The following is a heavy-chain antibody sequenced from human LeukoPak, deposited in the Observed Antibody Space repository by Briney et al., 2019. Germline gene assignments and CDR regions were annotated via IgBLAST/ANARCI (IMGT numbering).Heavy chain of an antibody. CDR2: INQDGSEK. CDR1: GFTFSSHW. CDR3: ARDKVTY. J-gene: IGHJ4*02. Sequence: GGSLRLSCAASGFTFSSHWMSWVRQTPGKGLEWVAHINQDGSEKYYVDSVKGRFTISRDNAKNSLHLQMNSLGAEDTAVYYCARDKVTYWGQGTLVTVSS. V-gene: IGHV3-7*01.